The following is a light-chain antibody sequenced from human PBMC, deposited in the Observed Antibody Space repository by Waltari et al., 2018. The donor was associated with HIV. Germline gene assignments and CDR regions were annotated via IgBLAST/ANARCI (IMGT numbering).Light chain of an antibody. CDR2: GNN. CDR1: SANTGESSA. CDR3: QSYDSTLSGWV. Sequence: QSVLTPPPSVSGAPGQRVTISCTGTSANTGESSAVRWYRQLPGTAPQVLIYGNNNRPSGVPDRFSGSKSGTSASLAITGLQPEDESDYHCQSYDSTLSGWVFGGGTKLTVL. V-gene: IGLV1-40*01. J-gene: IGLJ3*02.